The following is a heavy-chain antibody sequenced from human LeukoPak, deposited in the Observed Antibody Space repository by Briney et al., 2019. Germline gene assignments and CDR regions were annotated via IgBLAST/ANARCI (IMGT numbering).Heavy chain of an antibody. CDR1: GFTFSSYW. D-gene: IGHD4/OR15-4a*01. Sequence: GGSLRLSCAACGFTFSSYWMSWVRQAPGKGREWVANIKQDGSEKYYVDSVKGRFTISRDNAKNSLYLQMNGLRAEDTAVYYCARDRDYGQQRDYWGQGTLVTVSS. CDR3: ARDRDYGQQRDY. CDR2: IKQDGSEK. J-gene: IGHJ4*02. V-gene: IGHV3-7*01.